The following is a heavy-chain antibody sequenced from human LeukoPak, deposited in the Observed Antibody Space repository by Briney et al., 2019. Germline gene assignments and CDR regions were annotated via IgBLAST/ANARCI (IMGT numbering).Heavy chain of an antibody. CDR3: ARGGYYGSGSDDAFHI. D-gene: IGHD3-10*01. Sequence: SETLSLTCTVSGGSISSYYWSCLRQPPGKGRECIGSIYYSGSTNYNPSLQSRVTISIDTSKNQFSLKLSSVTAADTAVYYCARGGYYGSGSDDAFHIWGQGTMVTVSS. CDR2: IYYSGST. J-gene: IGHJ3*02. CDR1: GGSISSYY. V-gene: IGHV4-59*01.